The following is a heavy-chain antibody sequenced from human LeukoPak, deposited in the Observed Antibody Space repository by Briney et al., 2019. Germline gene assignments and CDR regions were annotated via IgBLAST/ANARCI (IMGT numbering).Heavy chain of an antibody. CDR2: MYYTGST. V-gene: IGHV4-59*12. CDR1: GGSISVYY. Sequence: SETLSLTCTVSGGSISVYYCNWIRQPPGKGLDCIGYMYYTGSTNYNPSLKSRVTISVDTSMNQFSLKLSSVTAADTAVYYCARALLHTHWFDPWGQGTLVTVSS. CDR3: ARALLHTHWFDP. J-gene: IGHJ5*02.